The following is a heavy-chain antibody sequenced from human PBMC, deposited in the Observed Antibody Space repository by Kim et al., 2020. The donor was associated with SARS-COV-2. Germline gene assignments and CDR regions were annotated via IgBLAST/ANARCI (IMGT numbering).Heavy chain of an antibody. D-gene: IGHD3-10*01. CDR3: AKGLRPPPLLSSELLWFGGFNYGMDV. CDR1: GFTFSSFA. CDR2: ISYDGSNK. V-gene: IGHV3-30*18. J-gene: IGHJ6*02. Sequence: GGSLRLSCAASGFTFSSFAMSWVRQAPGKGLEWVAVISYDGSNKYYADSVKGRFTISRDNSKNTQYLQMNSLRAEDTAVYYCAKGLRPPPLLSSELLWFGGFNYGMDVWGHVTTVTVSS.